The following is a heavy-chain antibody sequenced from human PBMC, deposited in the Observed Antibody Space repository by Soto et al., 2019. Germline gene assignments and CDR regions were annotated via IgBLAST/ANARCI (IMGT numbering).Heavy chain of an antibody. V-gene: IGHV3-23*04. CDR2: VTGSGGST. CDR3: ARAREFSGSGFDY. J-gene: IGHJ4*02. Sequence: EVQLAESGGGLVQPGGSLRLSCAATGFTFRNFAMSWVRQAPGKGLEWVSLVTGSGGSTFHAASVKGRFIMSRDNAKDTMYLQKNSLRAEDTAVYYCARAREFSGSGFDYWGQGTLVTVSS. CDR1: GFTFRNFA. D-gene: IGHD3-10*01.